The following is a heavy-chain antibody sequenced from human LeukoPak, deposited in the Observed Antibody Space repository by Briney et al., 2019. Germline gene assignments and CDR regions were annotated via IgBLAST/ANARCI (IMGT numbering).Heavy chain of an antibody. J-gene: IGHJ4*02. D-gene: IGHD6-6*01. CDR1: GGTFSSYA. Sequence: SVKVSCKASGGTFSSYAISWVRQAPGQGLEWMGRIIPIFGTANYAQKFQGRVTITTDESKSTAYMEVSSLRSEDTALYYCAGGSYSSSSGGVDYWGQGTLVTVSS. V-gene: IGHV1-69*05. CDR3: AGGSYSSSSGGVDY. CDR2: IIPIFGTA.